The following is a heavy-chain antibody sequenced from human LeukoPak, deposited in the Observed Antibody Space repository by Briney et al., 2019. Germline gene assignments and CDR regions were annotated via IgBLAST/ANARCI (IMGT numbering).Heavy chain of an antibody. CDR2: IKQDGSEK. Sequence: GGSLRLSCAASGFTFSSYWMSWVRQAPGKGLEWVAYIKQDGSEKYYVDSVKGRFIISRDNAKGSLYLQMNSLRVEDTAVYYCARGSPIFYGGNTNYFDYWGQGTLVPVSS. J-gene: IGHJ4*02. D-gene: IGHD4-23*01. V-gene: IGHV3-7*04. CDR1: GFTFSSYW. CDR3: ARGSPIFYGGNTNYFDY.